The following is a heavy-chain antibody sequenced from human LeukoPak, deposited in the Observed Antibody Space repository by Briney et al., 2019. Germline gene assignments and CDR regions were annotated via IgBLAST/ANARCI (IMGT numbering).Heavy chain of an antibody. CDR1: GGSFSGYY. CDR2: INHSGST. V-gene: IGHV4-34*01. Sequence: PSETLSLTCAVYGGSFSGYYWSWIRQPPGKGLEWIGEINHSGSTNYNPSLKSRVTISVDTSKNQFSLKLSSVTAADTAVYYCARHYYGSGSTFWGQGTLVTVSS. CDR3: ARHYYGSGSTF. J-gene: IGHJ4*02. D-gene: IGHD3-10*01.